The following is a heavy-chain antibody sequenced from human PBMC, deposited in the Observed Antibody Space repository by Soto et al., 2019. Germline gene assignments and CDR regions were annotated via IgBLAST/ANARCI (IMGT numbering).Heavy chain of an antibody. J-gene: IGHJ4*02. CDR2: IIPILGIA. Sequence: SVKVSCKASGGTFSSYTISWVRQAPGQGLEWMGRIIPILGIANYAQKFQGRVTITADKSTSTAYMELSSLRSEDTAVYYCARDAGYDSSGYFDYWGQGTLVTVSS. D-gene: IGHD3-22*01. V-gene: IGHV1-69*04. CDR3: ARDAGYDSSGYFDY. CDR1: GGTFSSYT.